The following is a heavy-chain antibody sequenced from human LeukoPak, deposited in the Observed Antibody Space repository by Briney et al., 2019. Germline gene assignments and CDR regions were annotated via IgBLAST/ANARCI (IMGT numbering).Heavy chain of an antibody. CDR1: GFTFSSYS. D-gene: IGHD4-17*01. CDR3: AREGGYGDRSLDY. CDR2: ISSSSSYI. J-gene: IGHJ4*02. V-gene: IGHV3-21*01. Sequence: PGGSLRLSCAASGFTFSSYSMNWVRPAPGKGLEWVSSISSSSSYIYYADSVKGRFTISRDNVKNSLYLQMNSLRAEDTAVYYCAREGGYGDRSLDYWGQGTLVTVSS.